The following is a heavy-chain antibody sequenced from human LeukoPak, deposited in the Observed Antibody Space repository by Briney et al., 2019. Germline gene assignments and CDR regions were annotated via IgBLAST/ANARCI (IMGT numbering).Heavy chain of an antibody. CDR2: IKRNGREK. Sequence: GGSLRLSCAASGFTFSNYAISWVRQAPGKGLEWVANIKRNGREKHYGDSVKGRFTISRANDKNSLYLQTNSMRVEDTAVYYCARDAERDWGQGTLVTVSS. J-gene: IGHJ4*02. CDR3: ARDAERD. CDR1: GFTFSNYA. V-gene: IGHV3-7*01.